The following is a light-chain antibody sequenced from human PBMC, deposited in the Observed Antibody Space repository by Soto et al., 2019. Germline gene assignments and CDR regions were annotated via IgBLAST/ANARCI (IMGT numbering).Light chain of an antibody. Sequence: DIQMTQSPSSLSASVGDRVTITCRASQGISGYLNWYQQKPGKAPNLLIYGASSLLSRVPSTFSGSGSGTDFTLTITSLHPEDFATYYCQQSYSVPITFGQGTRLEIK. CDR1: QGISGY. J-gene: IGKJ5*01. CDR2: GAS. V-gene: IGKV1-39*01. CDR3: QQSYSVPIT.